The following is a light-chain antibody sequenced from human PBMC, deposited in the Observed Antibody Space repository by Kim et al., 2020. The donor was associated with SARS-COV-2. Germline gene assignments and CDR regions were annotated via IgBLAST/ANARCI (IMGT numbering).Light chain of an antibody. CDR1: YSDIGYFAY. CDR3: SSYTLTSTWV. V-gene: IGLV2-14*03. J-gene: IGLJ3*02. CDR2: DVT. Sequence: QSALTQPASVSGSPGQSITISCTGTYSDIGYFAYVSWYQQYPGKAPRLIIHDVTERPSGISNRFSGSRSGNTASLTISGLQAEDEADYHCSSYTLTSTWVFGGGTQLTVL.